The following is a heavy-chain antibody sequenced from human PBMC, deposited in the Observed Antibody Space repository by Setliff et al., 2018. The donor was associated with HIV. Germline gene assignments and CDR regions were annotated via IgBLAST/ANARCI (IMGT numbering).Heavy chain of an antibody. CDR2: IYTSGST. V-gene: IGHV4-61*09. J-gene: IGHJ4*02. D-gene: IGHD5-18*01. Sequence: LSLTCTVSGDSINNDNYYWNWIRQPAGKGLEWIGHIYTSGSTNYNPSLKSRVTISVDTSKNQFSLRLTSVTAADTAVYYCARERSRGYTDPPRFDYWGQGTLVTVSS. CDR1: GDSINNDNYY. CDR3: ARERSRGYTDPPRFDY.